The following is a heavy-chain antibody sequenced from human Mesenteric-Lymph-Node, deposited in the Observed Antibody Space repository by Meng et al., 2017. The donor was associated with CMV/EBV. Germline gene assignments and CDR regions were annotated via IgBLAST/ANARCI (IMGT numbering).Heavy chain of an antibody. V-gene: IGHV3-74*01. Sequence: GESLKISCAASGFTFSSDAMSWVRQAPGKGLVWVSRINSDGSSTSYADSVKGRFTISRDNAKNTLYLQMNSLRAEDTAVYYCARESVVTIFGVVISLNWFDPWGQGTLVTVSS. D-gene: IGHD3-3*01. CDR2: INSDGSST. CDR3: ARESVVTIFGVVISLNWFDP. J-gene: IGHJ5*02. CDR1: GFTFSSDA.